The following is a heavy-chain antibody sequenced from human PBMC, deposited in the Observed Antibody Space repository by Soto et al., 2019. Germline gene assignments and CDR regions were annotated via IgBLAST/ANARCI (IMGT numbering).Heavy chain of an antibody. Sequence: GESLKLYCQGSGYSFTSYWIGWVRQLPGKGLEWMGIIYPGDPDTRYSPSFQGQVTISADKSISTAYLQWSSLKASDTAMYYCARQAVRGGWFDPWGQGTLVTVSS. D-gene: IGHD3-10*01. V-gene: IGHV5-51*01. CDR2: IYPGDPDT. CDR3: ARQAVRGGWFDP. J-gene: IGHJ5*02. CDR1: GYSFTSYW.